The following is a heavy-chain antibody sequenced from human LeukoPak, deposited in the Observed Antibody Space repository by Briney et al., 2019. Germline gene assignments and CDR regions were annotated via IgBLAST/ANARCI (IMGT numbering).Heavy chain of an antibody. CDR2: TNWDGAST. J-gene: IGHJ6*03. CDR3: GRVYCSTTSCYDYYDYYMDV. V-gene: IGHV3-20*04. D-gene: IGHD2-2*01. CDR1: GFRFDDYG. Sequence: GSLRLSCAASGFRFDDYGMSWVRHVPGKGLEWVSGTNWDGASTGYADSVKGRFTISRDNVKNFLYLQMNSLRVEDTALYFCGRVYCSTTSCYDYYDYYMDVWGKGTTVIVSS.